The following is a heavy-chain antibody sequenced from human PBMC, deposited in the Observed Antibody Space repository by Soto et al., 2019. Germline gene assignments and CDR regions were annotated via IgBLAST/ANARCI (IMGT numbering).Heavy chain of an antibody. V-gene: IGHV3-30*18. Sequence: QVQLVESGGGVVQPGRSLRLSCAASGFTFSSYGMHWVRQAPGKGLEWVAVISYDGSNKYYADSVKGRFTISRDNSKNTLYLQMNSLRAEDTAVYYCAKSEYYGSGSLPGYFQHWGQGTLVTVSS. CDR1: GFTFSSYG. D-gene: IGHD3-10*01. J-gene: IGHJ1*01. CDR2: ISYDGSNK. CDR3: AKSEYYGSGSLPGYFQH.